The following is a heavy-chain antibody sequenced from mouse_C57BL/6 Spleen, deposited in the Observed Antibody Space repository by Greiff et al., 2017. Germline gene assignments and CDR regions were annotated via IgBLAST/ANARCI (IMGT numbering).Heavy chain of an antibody. D-gene: IGHD1-1*02. CDR2: INPGDGDT. J-gene: IGHJ2*01. CDR1: GYAFSSSW. V-gene: IGHV1-82*01. Sequence: QVQLKESGPELVKPGASVKISCKASGYAFSSSWMNWVKQRPGKGLEWIGRINPGDGDTNYNGKFKGKATLTADNSSSTAYLQISSLTSEDSAVYVCARGGLYCNYFDDWGQGTTLTVSS. CDR3: ARGGLYCNYFDD.